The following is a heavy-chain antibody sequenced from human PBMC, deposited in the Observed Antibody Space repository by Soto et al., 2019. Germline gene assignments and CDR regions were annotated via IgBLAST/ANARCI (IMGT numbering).Heavy chain of an antibody. CDR1: GGTFSSYA. Sequence: SVKVSCKASGGTFSSYAISWARQAPGQGLEWMGGIIPIFGTANYAQKFQGRVTITVDKSTSTAYMELSSLRSEDTAVYYCARDPWDSSSTLPSDYWGQGTLVTVSS. D-gene: IGHD6-6*01. V-gene: IGHV1-69*06. CDR2: IIPIFGTA. J-gene: IGHJ4*02. CDR3: ARDPWDSSSTLPSDY.